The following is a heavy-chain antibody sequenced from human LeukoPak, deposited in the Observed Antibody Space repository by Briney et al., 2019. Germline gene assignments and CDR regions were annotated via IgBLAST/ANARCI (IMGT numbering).Heavy chain of an antibody. CDR3: ARDVYSSGWYLPDY. Sequence: GGSLRLSCAASGFTVSSNYMSWVRQAPGKGLEWVSVIYSGGSTYYADSVKGRFTISRDNSKNTLYPQMNSLRAEDTAVYYCARDVYSSGWYLPDYWGQGTLVTVSS. D-gene: IGHD6-19*01. J-gene: IGHJ4*02. CDR2: IYSGGST. V-gene: IGHV3-53*01. CDR1: GFTVSSNY.